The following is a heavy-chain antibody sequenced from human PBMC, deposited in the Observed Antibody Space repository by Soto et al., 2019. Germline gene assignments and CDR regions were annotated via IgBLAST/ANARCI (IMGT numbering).Heavy chain of an antibody. CDR3: TTDRYSSSWYSYYYGMDV. CDR2: IKSKTDGGTT. Sequence: PGGSLRLSCAASGFTFSNAWMSWVRQAPGKGLEWVGRIKSKTDGGTTDYAAPVKGRFTISRDDSKNTLYLQMNSLKTEDTAVYYCTTDRYSSSWYSYYYGMDVWGQGTTVTVSS. J-gene: IGHJ6*02. V-gene: IGHV3-15*01. CDR1: GFTFSNAW. D-gene: IGHD6-13*01.